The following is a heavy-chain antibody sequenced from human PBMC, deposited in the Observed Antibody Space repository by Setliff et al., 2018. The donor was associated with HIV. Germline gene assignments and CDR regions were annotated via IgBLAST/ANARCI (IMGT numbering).Heavy chain of an antibody. CDR2: IYYTGST. CDR3: AREDGSNSHDTFEI. D-gene: IGHD1-1*01. Sequence: PSETLSLTCTVSGGPISNDYWHWIRQSPGRGLEWIGYIYYTGSTNYNPSLKSRVAMSVDSSNHQFSLKLTSVTPADTAIYYCAREDGSNSHDTFEIWGQGILVTVSS. J-gene: IGHJ3*02. CDR1: GGPISNDY. V-gene: IGHV4-59*01.